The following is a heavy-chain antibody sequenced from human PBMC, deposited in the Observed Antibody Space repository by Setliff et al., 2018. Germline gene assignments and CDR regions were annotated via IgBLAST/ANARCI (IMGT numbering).Heavy chain of an antibody. D-gene: IGHD6-19*01. Sequence: PGESLKISCKGSGYSFTSYWIGWVRQMPGKGLEWMGIIYPGDSDTRYSPSFQGQVTISADKSSNTAYLQWSSLKASDTAIYFCARRTGFAVAGFDHWGQGTLVTVSS. V-gene: IGHV5-51*01. CDR3: ARRTGFAVAGFDH. J-gene: IGHJ4*02. CDR1: GYSFTSYW. CDR2: IYPGDSDT.